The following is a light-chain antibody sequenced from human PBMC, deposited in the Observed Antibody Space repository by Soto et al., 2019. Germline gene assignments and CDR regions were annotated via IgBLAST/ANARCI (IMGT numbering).Light chain of an antibody. J-gene: IGLJ3*02. CDR2: LNNDGRH. Sequence: QSVLTQSPSASASLGASGKLTCTLSSGHSNYAIAWHQQQPEKAPRFLMRLNNDGRHIKGDGIPDRFSVSSSGAERYLTISSLQSEDEADYYCLTWGHGTWVFGGGTKLTVL. V-gene: IGLV4-69*01. CDR3: LTWGHGTWV. CDR1: SGHSNYA.